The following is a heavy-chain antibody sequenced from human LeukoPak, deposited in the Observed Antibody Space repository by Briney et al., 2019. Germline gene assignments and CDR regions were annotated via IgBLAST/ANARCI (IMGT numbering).Heavy chain of an antibody. Sequence: ASVKVSCKASGGTFSSYAISWVRQAPGQGLEWMGGIIPILGIANYAQKFQGRVTITADKSTSTAYMELSSLRSEDTAVYYCAREAKRGRYCSSTSCFTPDYWGQGTLVTVSS. CDR3: AREAKRGRYCSSTSCFTPDY. D-gene: IGHD2-2*02. CDR1: GGTFSSYA. J-gene: IGHJ4*02. V-gene: IGHV1-69*10. CDR2: IIPILGIA.